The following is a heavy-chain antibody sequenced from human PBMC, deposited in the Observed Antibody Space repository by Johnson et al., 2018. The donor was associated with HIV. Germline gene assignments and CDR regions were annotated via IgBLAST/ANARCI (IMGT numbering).Heavy chain of an antibody. Sequence: VQLVESGGGLIQPGGSLRLSCAASGFTVSSNYMSWVRQAPGKGLEWVSVIYSGGTKYYADSVKGRFTISRDNAKKSLYLQMNSLRVDDTAVYYCARDGGRGDFDIWGHGTRVSVSS. J-gene: IGHJ3*02. V-gene: IGHV3-53*01. CDR2: IYSGGTK. CDR3: ARDGGRGDFDI. D-gene: IGHD3-16*01. CDR1: GFTVSSNY.